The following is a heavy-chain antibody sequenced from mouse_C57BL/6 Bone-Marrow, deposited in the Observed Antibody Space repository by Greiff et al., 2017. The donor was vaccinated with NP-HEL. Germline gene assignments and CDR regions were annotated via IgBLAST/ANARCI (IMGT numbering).Heavy chain of an antibody. J-gene: IGHJ2*01. D-gene: IGHD2-4*01. CDR1: GYTFTNYY. Sequence: LVESGPELVKPGASVKISCKASGYTFTNYYINWVKQRPGQGLEWIGWIFPGSGSTYYNEKFKGKATLTVDKSSSTAYMLLSSLTSEDSAVYFCAREGAIYYDYDGDYWGQGTTLTVSS. CDR2: IFPGSGST. V-gene: IGHV1-75*01. CDR3: AREGAIYYDYDGDY.